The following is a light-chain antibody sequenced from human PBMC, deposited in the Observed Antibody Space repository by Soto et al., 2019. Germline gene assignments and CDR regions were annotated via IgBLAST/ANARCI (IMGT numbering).Light chain of an antibody. CDR1: QSVSSN. V-gene: IGKV3-15*01. CDR2: AAS. J-gene: IGKJ4*01. CDR3: QQGNSFPLT. Sequence: EVVMTQSPATLSVSPGDRATLSCRASQSVSSNLAWYQQKPGQAPRLLIYAASARATGIPARFSGSGSGTYFTLTISNLQPEDFATYYCQQGNSFPLTFGGGTKVEIK.